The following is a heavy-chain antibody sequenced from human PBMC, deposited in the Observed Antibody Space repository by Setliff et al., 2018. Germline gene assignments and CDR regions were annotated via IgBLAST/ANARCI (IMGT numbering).Heavy chain of an antibody. CDR3: ARHVGSRSRGYNYYYYYMDV. D-gene: IGHD3-10*01. V-gene: IGHV4-4*08. CDR2: IYSSGST. CDR1: GGAISNYY. J-gene: IGHJ6*03. Sequence: SETLSLTCTVSGGAISNYYWSWIRQPPGKGLEWIGYIYSSGSTNYNPSLKSRVTISIDTSRNQLSLKLTSVTAADTAVYYCARHVGSRSRGYNYYYYYMDVWGKGTTVTVSS.